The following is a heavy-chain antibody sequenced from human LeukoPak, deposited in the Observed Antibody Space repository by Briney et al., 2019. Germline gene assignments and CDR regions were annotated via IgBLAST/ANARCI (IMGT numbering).Heavy chain of an antibody. D-gene: IGHD3-22*01. CDR1: GFTFSSYG. J-gene: IGHJ4*02. CDR3: AKSKILGSGYPSFDY. Sequence: GGSLRLSCAASGFTFSSYGMHWVRQAPGKGLEWVAVISYDGSNKYYADSVKGRFTISRDNSKNTLYLQMNSLRAEDTAVYYCAKSKILGSGYPSFDYWGQGTLVTVSS. V-gene: IGHV3-30*18. CDR2: ISYDGSNK.